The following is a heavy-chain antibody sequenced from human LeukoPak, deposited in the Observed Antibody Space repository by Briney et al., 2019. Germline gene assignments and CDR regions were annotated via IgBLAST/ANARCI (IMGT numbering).Heavy chain of an antibody. CDR2: IYYSGGT. D-gene: IGHD3-3*02. J-gene: IGHJ6*02. CDR1: GGSISSYY. CDR3: ARTLSSYYYGMDV. V-gene: IGHV4-59*08. Sequence: PSETLSLTCTVSGGSISSYYWSWIRQPPGKGLEWIGYIYYSGGTNYNPSLKSRVTISVDTSKNQFSLKLSSVTAADTAVYYCARTLSSYYYGMDVWGQGTTVTVSS.